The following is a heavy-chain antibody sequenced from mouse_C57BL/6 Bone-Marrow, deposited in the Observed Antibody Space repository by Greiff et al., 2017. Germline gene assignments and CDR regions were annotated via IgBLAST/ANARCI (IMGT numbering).Heavy chain of an antibody. CDR1: GFSLTSYG. D-gene: IGHD2-5*01. CDR2: IWRGGST. J-gene: IGHJ4*01. Sequence: VKLVEPGPGLVKPSQSLSITCTVSGFSLTSYGVHWVRQSPGQGLEWLGVIWRGGSTDYNAAFMSRLSITKDNSKSQVFFKMNSLQADDTAIYYCAKKGGSNFAMDYWGQGTSVTVSA. CDR3: AKKGGSNFAMDY. V-gene: IGHV2-5*01.